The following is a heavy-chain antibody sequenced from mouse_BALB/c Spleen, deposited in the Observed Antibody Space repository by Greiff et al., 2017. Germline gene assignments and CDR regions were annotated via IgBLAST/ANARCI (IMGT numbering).Heavy chain of an antibody. CDR1: GYAFSSSW. V-gene: IGHV1-82*01. D-gene: IGHD3-2*01. CDR3: ARDRGYAMDY. CDR2: IYPGDGDT. Sequence: VQLQQSGPELVKPGASVKISCKASGYAFSSSWMNWVKQRPGQGLEWIGRIYPGDGDTNYNGKFKGKATLTADKSSSTAYMQLSSLTSVDSAVYVCARDRGYAMDYWGQGTSVTVSS. J-gene: IGHJ4*01.